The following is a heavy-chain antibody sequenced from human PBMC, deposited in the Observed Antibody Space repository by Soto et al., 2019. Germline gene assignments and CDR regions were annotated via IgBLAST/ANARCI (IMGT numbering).Heavy chain of an antibody. CDR1: GFTFSIYA. V-gene: IGHV3-23*01. Sequence: GSLRLSCAASGFTFSIYAMGWVRQGPGKGLEWVAVVSIGGSTHYADSVRGRFTISRDNSKNTLSLQMNSLTAEDTAVYYCASDWGGYPIRSYWGQGTLVTVSS. D-gene: IGHD5-12*01. CDR3: ASDWGGYPIRSY. J-gene: IGHJ4*02. CDR2: VSIGGST.